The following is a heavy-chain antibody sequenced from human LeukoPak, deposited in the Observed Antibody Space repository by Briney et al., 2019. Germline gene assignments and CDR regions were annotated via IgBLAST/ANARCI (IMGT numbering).Heavy chain of an antibody. CDR1: GFTFSSYE. D-gene: IGHD4-17*01. CDR3: ARCDYGDSYFDY. J-gene: IGHJ4*02. V-gene: IGHV3-48*03. Sequence: PGGSLRLSCAASGFTFSSYEMNWVRQAPGKGLEWVSYISSSGSTIYYADSVKGRFTISRDNAKNSLYLQMNSLRAEDTAVYYCARCDYGDSYFDYWGQGTLVTVSS. CDR2: ISSSGSTI.